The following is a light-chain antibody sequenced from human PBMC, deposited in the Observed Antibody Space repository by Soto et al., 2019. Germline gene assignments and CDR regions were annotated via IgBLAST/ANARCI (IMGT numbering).Light chain of an antibody. CDR2: GAS. V-gene: IGKV3-15*01. J-gene: IGKJ5*01. CDR1: QSVSSN. Sequence: IVMTQSPSTLSVSPGERATLSCRASQSVSSNLAWYQQKPGQAPRLLIYGASTRATGIPARCSGSASGTEFTLTISRQEPEDFAVFYCQQYGTSITFGQGTRREIK. CDR3: QQYGTSIT.